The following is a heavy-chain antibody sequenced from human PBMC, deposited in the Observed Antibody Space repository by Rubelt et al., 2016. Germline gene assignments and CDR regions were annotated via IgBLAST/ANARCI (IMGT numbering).Heavy chain of an antibody. CDR3: ARDSYSTSLFDTYYGMDV. Sequence: VQLVQSGAEVKKPGASVKVSCKASGYTFTTYAVHWVRQAPGQRPEWMDWITAGNGNTKFSQKFQGIVIITGNTSASTAYMKLRSLRSDDTAVYYCARDSYSTSLFDTYYGMDVWGQGTTVTVSS. CDR2: ITAGNGNT. CDR1: GYTFTTYA. V-gene: IGHV1-3*01. J-gene: IGHJ6*02. D-gene: IGHD6-6*01.